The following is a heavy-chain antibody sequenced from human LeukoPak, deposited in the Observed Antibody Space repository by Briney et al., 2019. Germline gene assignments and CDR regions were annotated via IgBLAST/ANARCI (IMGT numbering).Heavy chain of an antibody. D-gene: IGHD6-13*01. Sequence: SETLSLTCAVYGGSFSGYYWSWIRQPPGKGLEWIGEINHSGSTNYNPSLKSRVTISVDTSKNQFSLKLSSVTAADTAVYYCASPRGSSSGAFDIWGQGTMVTVSS. CDR3: ASPRGSSSGAFDI. CDR1: GGSFSGYY. CDR2: INHSGST. J-gene: IGHJ3*02. V-gene: IGHV4-34*01.